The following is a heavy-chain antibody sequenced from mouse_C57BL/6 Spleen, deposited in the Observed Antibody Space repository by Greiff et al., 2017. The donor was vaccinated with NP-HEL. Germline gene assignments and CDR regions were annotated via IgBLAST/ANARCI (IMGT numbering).Heavy chain of an antibody. CDR2: ISDGGSYT. D-gene: IGHD3-1*01. J-gene: IGHJ2*01. CDR1: GFTFSSYA. Sequence: EVQLVESGGGLVKPGGSLKLSCAASGFTFSSYAMSWVRQTPEQRLEWVATISDGGSYTYYPDNVKGRFTISRDNAKNNLYLQMSHLKSEDTAMYYCARDRETFDYWGQGTTLTVSS. V-gene: IGHV5-4*01. CDR3: ARDRETFDY.